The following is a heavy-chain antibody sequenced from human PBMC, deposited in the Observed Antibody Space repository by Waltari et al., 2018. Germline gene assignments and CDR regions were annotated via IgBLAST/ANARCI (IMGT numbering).Heavy chain of an antibody. D-gene: IGHD6-6*01. V-gene: IGHV4-59*01. J-gene: IGHJ4*02. CDR1: GGSISSYS. CDR2: IYYSGGT. CDR3: ARGVLSIAALDY. Sequence: QVQLQESGPGLVKPSETLSLTCTVSGGSISSYSWRWIRQPPGKGLEWIGYIYYSGGTNSHPSLKMPVTISVDTSKNQFSLKLSSVTAADTAVYYCARGVLSIAALDYWGQGTLVTVSS.